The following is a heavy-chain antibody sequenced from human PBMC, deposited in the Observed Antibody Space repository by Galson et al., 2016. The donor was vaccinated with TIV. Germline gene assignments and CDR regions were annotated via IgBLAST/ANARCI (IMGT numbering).Heavy chain of an antibody. V-gene: IGHV1-69*02. D-gene: IGHD1-26*01. J-gene: IGHJ6*02. Sequence: SVKVSCKASGDTFTSYTINWVRQAPGQGLEWMGRIVPMIDITNYAQNFQDRVTITGDKSTSTAYMELKSLRSEDTAIYYGARGEWDRQDYKYYGLDVWGQGTMVTVSS. CDR1: GDTFTSYT. CDR3: ARGEWDRQDYKYYGLDV. CDR2: IVPMIDIT.